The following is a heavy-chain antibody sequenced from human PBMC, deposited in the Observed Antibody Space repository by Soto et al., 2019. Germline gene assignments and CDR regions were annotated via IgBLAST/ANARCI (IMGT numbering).Heavy chain of an antibody. CDR2: ISGSGGST. Sequence: GGSLRLSCAASGFTFSSYAMSWVRQAPGKGLEWVSAISGSGGSTYYADSVKGRFTISRDNSKNTLYLQMDSLRAEDTAVYYCAKGYCSSTSCSLYYYYYYMDVWGKGTTVTVSS. CDR1: GFTFSSYA. V-gene: IGHV3-23*01. J-gene: IGHJ6*03. CDR3: AKGYCSSTSCSLYYYYYYMDV. D-gene: IGHD2-2*01.